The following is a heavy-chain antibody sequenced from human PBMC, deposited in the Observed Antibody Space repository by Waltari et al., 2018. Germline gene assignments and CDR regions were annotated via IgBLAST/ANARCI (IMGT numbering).Heavy chain of an antibody. V-gene: IGHV4-61*02. Sequence: QVQLQESGPRLVKPSQTLSLTCSVSGGSLDSGYYYWSWVRQPAGKGLEWIGRIDKSGSTTYNPALDSLVSISLDTSKKQIFLKLASVTAADTAIYFCAREATYRFVYYGLDVWGQGTTVTVSS. CDR1: GGSLDSGYYY. CDR2: IDKSGST. J-gene: IGHJ6*02. CDR3: AREATYRFVYYGLDV. D-gene: IGHD3-16*02.